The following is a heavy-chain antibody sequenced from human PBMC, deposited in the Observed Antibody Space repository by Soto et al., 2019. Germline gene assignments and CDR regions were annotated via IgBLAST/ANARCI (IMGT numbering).Heavy chain of an antibody. J-gene: IGHJ6*02. Sequence: ASVKVSCKVSGYTLTELSMHWVRQAPGKGLEWMGGFDPEDGETIYAQKFQGRVTMTEDTSTDTAYMELSSLRSEDTAVYYCATCKAARYFYGMDVWGQGTTVTVSS. CDR3: ATCKAARYFYGMDV. CDR2: FDPEDGET. V-gene: IGHV1-24*01. CDR1: GYTLTELS. D-gene: IGHD6-6*01.